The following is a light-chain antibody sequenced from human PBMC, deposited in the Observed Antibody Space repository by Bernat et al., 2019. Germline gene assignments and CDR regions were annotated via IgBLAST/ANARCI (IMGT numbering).Light chain of an antibody. CDR1: SSDVGGYNY. J-gene: IGLJ1*01. V-gene: IGLV2-14*03. Sequence: QSALTQPASVSGSLGQSITISCTGTSSDVGGYNYVSWYQHHPVKAPKLMIYHVSSRPSGVSNRFYGFKSDNTASLTISGLQADDEADYYCSSYTGSTTLVFVFGSGTKVTVL. CDR3: SSYTGSTTLVFV. CDR2: HVS.